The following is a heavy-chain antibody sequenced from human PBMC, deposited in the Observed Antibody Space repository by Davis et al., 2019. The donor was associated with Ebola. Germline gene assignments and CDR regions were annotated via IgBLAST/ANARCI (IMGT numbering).Heavy chain of an antibody. V-gene: IGHV4-34*01. Sequence: MPSETLSLTCAVYGGSFSGYYWSWIRQPPGKGLEWIGEINHSGSTNYNPSLKSRVTISVDTSKNQFSLKVTSVTAADTAVYYCARGRVAFDPWGQGTLVTVSP. CDR2: INHSGST. CDR3: ARGRVAFDP. CDR1: GGSFSGYY. J-gene: IGHJ5*02.